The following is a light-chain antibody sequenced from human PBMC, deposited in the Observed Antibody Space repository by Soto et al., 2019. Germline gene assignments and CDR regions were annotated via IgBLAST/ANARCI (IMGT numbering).Light chain of an antibody. Sequence: IQLTHSPSSLSASVGDRVTITCRASQGISSFLAWYQQKPWRAPKLLIYGASTLQRGVPSRFSGSGSWTDFHLTISSLQPEDFATYYCHQLNSFPIPYGPGTKVEIK. CDR1: QGISSF. CDR2: GAS. J-gene: IGKJ3*01. V-gene: IGKV1-9*01. CDR3: HQLNSFPIP.